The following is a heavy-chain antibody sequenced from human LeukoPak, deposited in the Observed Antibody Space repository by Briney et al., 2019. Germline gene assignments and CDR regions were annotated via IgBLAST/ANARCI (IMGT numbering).Heavy chain of an antibody. J-gene: IGHJ4*02. CDR2: INPNSGGT. Sequence: GASVKVSCKASGYTFTGYYMHWVRQAPGQGLEWMGWINPNSGGTNYAQKFQGRVTMTRDTSISTAYMELSRLRSDDTAVYYCARGPTIFGVLYYFDYWGQGTLVTVSS. V-gene: IGHV1-2*02. CDR3: ARGPTIFGVLYYFDY. CDR1: GYTFTGYY. D-gene: IGHD3-3*01.